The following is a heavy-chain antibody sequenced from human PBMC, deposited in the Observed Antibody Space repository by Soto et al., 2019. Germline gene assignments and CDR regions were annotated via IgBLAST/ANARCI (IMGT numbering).Heavy chain of an antibody. CDR3: ASPPVRFLEWLPDY. J-gene: IGHJ4*02. CDR2: ISGSGGST. D-gene: IGHD3-3*01. CDR1: GFTFSSYA. V-gene: IGHV3-23*01. Sequence: GGSLRLSCAASGFTFSSYAMSWVRQAPGKGLEWVSAISGSGGSTYYADFVKGRFTISRDNSKNTLYLQMNSRSAEDTAVYYCASPPVRFLEWLPDYWGQGTLVTVSS.